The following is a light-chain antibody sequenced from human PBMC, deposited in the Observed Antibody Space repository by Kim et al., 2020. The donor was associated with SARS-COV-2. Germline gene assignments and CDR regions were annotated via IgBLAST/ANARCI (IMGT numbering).Light chain of an antibody. V-gene: IGKV1-27*01. Sequence: ASIGDRVTITCRASQGISNYLAWYQQKPGKVPKLLIYAASTLQSGVPSRFSGSGSGTDFTLTISSLQPEDVATYYCQKYNSAPLTFGQGTRLEIK. CDR3: QKYNSAPLT. J-gene: IGKJ5*01. CDR2: AAS. CDR1: QGISNY.